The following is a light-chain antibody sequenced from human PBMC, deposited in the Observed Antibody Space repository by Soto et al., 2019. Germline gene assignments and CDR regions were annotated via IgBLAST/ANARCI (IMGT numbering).Light chain of an antibody. V-gene: IGKV3-20*01. CDR2: GAS. J-gene: IGKJ5*01. CDR3: QQYGSSPIT. CDR1: QNVDSNY. Sequence: EIVLTQSPGTLSLSPGERATLSCRASQNVDSNYLAWYQQKPGQALRIIIFGASGRATGIPDRSSGSGSGTDFTLTISSLQPEDFAVYYCQQYGSSPITFGQGTRLEIK.